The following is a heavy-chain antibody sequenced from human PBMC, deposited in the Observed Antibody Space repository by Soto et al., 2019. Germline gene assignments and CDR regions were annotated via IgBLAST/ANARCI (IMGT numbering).Heavy chain of an antibody. V-gene: IGHV3-7*01. Sequence: GGSLRLSCAASGFTFSSYWMSWVRQAPGKGLGWVANIKQDGSEKYYVDSVKGRFTISRDNAKNSLYLQMNSLRAEDTAVYYCARENRYYYYYMDVWGKGTTVTVSS. CDR3: ARENRYYYYYMDV. CDR2: IKQDGSEK. CDR1: GFTFSSYW. J-gene: IGHJ6*03.